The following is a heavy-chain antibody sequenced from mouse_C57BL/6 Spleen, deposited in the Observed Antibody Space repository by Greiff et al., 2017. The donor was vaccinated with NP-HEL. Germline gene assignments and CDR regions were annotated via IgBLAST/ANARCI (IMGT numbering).Heavy chain of an antibody. Sequence: QVQLKQPGAELVKPGASVKLSCKASGYTFTSYWMHWVKQRPGRGLEWIGRIDPNSGGTKYNEKFKSKATLTVDKPSSTAYMQLSSLTSEDSAVYYCARAGRSYYFDYWGHGTTLTVSS. V-gene: IGHV1-72*01. J-gene: IGHJ2*01. CDR2: IDPNSGGT. CDR3: ARAGRSYYFDY. CDR1: GYTFTSYW.